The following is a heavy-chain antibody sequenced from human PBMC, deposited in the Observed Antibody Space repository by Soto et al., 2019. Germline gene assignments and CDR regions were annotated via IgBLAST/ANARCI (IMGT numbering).Heavy chain of an antibody. D-gene: IGHD2-2*01. CDR2: IIPIFGTA. Sequence: QVQLVQSGAEVQKPGSSVKVSCKASGGTFSSYAISWVRQAPGQGLEWMGGIIPIFGTANYAQKFQGRVTITADESTSTAYMELSSLRSEDTAVYYCARSIVLVPAAPYNWFDPWGQGTLVTVSS. J-gene: IGHJ5*02. V-gene: IGHV1-69*01. CDR3: ARSIVLVPAAPYNWFDP. CDR1: GGTFSSYA.